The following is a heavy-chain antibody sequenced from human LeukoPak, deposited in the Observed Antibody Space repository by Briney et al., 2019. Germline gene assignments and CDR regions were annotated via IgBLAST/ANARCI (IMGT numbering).Heavy chain of an antibody. V-gene: IGHV1-18*01. CDR3: ATEVGTRYSSSWGVGSDGFDY. CDR1: GYTFTSYA. Sequence: GASVKVSCKASGYTFTSYAMNWVRQAPGQGLQWMGWISAYSGNTNYARKLQGRVTMTTDTSTSTAYMELRSLRSDDTAVYYCATEVGTRYSSSWGVGSDGFDYWGQGTLVTVSS. CDR2: ISAYSGNT. D-gene: IGHD6-13*01. J-gene: IGHJ4*02.